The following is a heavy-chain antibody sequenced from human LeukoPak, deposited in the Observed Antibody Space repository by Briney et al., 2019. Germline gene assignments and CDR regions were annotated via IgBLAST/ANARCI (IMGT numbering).Heavy chain of an antibody. CDR3: ARVSGQLLSYSVY. CDR2: ISAYDGNT. D-gene: IGHD2-2*01. Sequence: APIKGSWKGSCYNFTRYCISWVRQGPGPGTELDGWISAYDGNTNYAQKLQGRVTMTTDTSTSTAYMELRSLRSDDTAVYYCARVSGQLLSYSVYWGQGTLVTVSS. CDR1: CYNFTRYC. J-gene: IGHJ4*02. V-gene: IGHV1-18*01.